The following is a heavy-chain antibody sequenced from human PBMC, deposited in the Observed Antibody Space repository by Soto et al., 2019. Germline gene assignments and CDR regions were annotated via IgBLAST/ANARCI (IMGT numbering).Heavy chain of an antibody. CDR1: GGSISSYY. J-gene: IGHJ3*02. CDR2: IYYSGST. V-gene: IGHV4-59*01. D-gene: IGHD2-15*01. Sequence: SETLSLTCTVSGGSISSYYWSWIRQPPGKGLEWIGYIYYSGSTNYNPSLKSRVTISVDTSKNQFSLKLSSVTAADTAVYYCARADIVVVVAATDAFDIWGQGTMVTVSS. CDR3: ARADIVVVVAATDAFDI.